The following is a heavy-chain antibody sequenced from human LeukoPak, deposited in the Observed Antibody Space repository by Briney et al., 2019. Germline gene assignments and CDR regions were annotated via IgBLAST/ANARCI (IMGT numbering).Heavy chain of an antibody. D-gene: IGHD2-2*03. CDR3: ARGDMMDVVVVPAAPYFDY. CDR2: IYYSGST. CDR1: GGSISSGGYY. Sequence: SQTLSLTCTVSGGSISSGGYYWSWIRQHPGKGLEWIGYIYYSGSTYYNPPLKSRVTISVDTSKNQFSLKLSSVTAADTAVYYCARGDMMDVVVVPAAPYFDYWGQGTLVTVSS. V-gene: IGHV4-31*03. J-gene: IGHJ4*02.